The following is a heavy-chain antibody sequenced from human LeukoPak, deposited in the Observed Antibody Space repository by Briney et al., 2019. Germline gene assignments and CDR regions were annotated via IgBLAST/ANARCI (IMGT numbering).Heavy chain of an antibody. J-gene: IGHJ6*03. CDR3: AKHGYYYYYIDV. V-gene: IGHV1-69*05. CDR2: IIPIFGTA. Sequence: GASVKVSCKASGGTFSSYAISWVRQAPGQGLEWMGGIIPIFGTANYAQKFQGTVTITTDVSTSTAYMELSSLRSEDSAVYYCAKHGYYYYYIDVWGKGTTVTVSS. CDR1: GGTFSSYA.